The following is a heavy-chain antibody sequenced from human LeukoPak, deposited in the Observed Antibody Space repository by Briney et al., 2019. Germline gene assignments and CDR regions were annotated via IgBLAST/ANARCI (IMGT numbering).Heavy chain of an antibody. CDR2: ISYDGSNK. CDR1: EFTFSSYT. CDR3: AREPSRSAYFDY. J-gene: IGHJ4*02. V-gene: IGHV3-30-3*01. Sequence: GGSLRLSCAASEFTFSSYTMHWVRQAPGKGLEWVALISYDGSNKYYADSVKGRFTISRDNSKNTLYLQMNSLGAEDTAMYYCAREPSRSAYFDYWGQGTLVSVSS. D-gene: IGHD3-22*01.